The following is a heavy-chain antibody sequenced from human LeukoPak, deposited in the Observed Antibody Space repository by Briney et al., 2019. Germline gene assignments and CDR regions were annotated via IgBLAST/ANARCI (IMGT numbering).Heavy chain of an antibody. Sequence: GGSLRLSCAASGFTFSSYAMSWVRQAPGRGLEWVSAISGSGGSTYYADSVKGRFTISRDNSKNTLYLQMNSLRAEDTAVYYYAKCVWGIAAADAFDIWGQGTMVTVSS. V-gene: IGHV3-23*01. CDR2: ISGSGGST. D-gene: IGHD6-13*01. J-gene: IGHJ3*02. CDR1: GFTFSSYA. CDR3: AKCVWGIAAADAFDI.